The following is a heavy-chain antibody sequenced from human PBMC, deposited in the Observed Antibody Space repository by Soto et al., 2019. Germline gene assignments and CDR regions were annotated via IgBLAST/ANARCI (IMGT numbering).Heavy chain of an antibody. CDR2: IYQSGST. J-gene: IGHJ3*02. V-gene: IGHV4-30-2*01. CDR1: GGSISSGGYS. Sequence: TLSLTCAVSGGSISSGGYSWSWIRQPPGKGLEWTGYIYQSGSTYYNPSLKSRITISVDRSKNQFFLNLSSVTAADTAVYYCARAVVTATDAFDIWGQGTMVTVSS. D-gene: IGHD2-21*02. CDR3: ARAVVTATDAFDI.